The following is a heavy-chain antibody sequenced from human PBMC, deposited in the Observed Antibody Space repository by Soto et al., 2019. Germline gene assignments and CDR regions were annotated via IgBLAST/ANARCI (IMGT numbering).Heavy chain of an antibody. J-gene: IGHJ3*02. D-gene: IGHD3-10*01. CDR3: AKVYGSGSYYRTYDAFDI. CDR1: GFTFSSYG. V-gene: IGHV3-30*18. Sequence: GGSLRLSCAASGFTFSSYGMHWVRQAPGKGLEWVAVISYDGSNKYYADSVKGRFTISRDNSKNTLYLQMNSLRAEDTAVYYCAKVYGSGSYYRTYDAFDIWGQGTMVTVSS. CDR2: ISYDGSNK.